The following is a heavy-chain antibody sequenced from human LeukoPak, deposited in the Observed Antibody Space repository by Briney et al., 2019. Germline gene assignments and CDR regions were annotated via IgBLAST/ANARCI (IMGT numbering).Heavy chain of an antibody. Sequence: SVKVSCKASGYTFTSYGISWVRQAPGQGLEWMGWISAYNGNTNYAQKLQGRVTTTTDTSTSTAYMELRSLRSDDTAVYYCAREVRPYYDYVEARVYGMDVWGQGTTVTVSS. J-gene: IGHJ6*02. D-gene: IGHD3-16*01. CDR1: GYTFTSYG. V-gene: IGHV1-18*01. CDR3: AREVRPYYDYVEARVYGMDV. CDR2: ISAYNGNT.